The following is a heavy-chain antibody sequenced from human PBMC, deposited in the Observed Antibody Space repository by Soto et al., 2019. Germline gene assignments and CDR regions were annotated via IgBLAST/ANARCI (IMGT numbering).Heavy chain of an antibody. CDR3: ARDKGYCSSTSCYYDYYMDV. CDR1: GFVFSSYH. J-gene: IGHJ6*03. Sequence: EVQLVESGGGLVQPGGSPRPSCAASGFVFSSYHMNWVRPAPGKGLEWISYISSSSDNIYYADSVRGRFTISRDNAKNSLYLQMNSLRAEDTAVYYCARDKGYCSSTSCYYDYYMDVWGKGTTVTVSS. D-gene: IGHD2-2*01. V-gene: IGHV3-48*01. CDR2: ISSSSDNI.